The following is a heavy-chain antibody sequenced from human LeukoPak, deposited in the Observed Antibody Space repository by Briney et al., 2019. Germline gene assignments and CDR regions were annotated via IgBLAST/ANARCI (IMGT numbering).Heavy chain of an antibody. Sequence: KSSETLSLTCSVSGYSISSHYCWGWIRQPPGKGLEWIGYIYSSGSTYYNPSLKSRVTISVDTSKNQFSLKLSSVTAADTAVYYCARGSASAPTPYMD. CDR2: IYSSGST. V-gene: IGHV4-38-2*02. D-gene: IGHD3-3*01. CDR3: ARGSASAPTPYMD. CDR1: GYSISSHYC. J-gene: IGHJ6*03.